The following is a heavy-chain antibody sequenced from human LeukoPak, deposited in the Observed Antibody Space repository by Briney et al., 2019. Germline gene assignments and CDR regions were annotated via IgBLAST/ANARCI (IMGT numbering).Heavy chain of an antibody. J-gene: IGHJ1*01. CDR1: TFTIGTSA. Sequence: GGSLRLSCAASTFTIGTSAMNWVRHAPGKGLVWVSRIKSDGKTNYADSVKGRFTISRDNAKNTVSLQMNSLRAEDTGVYYCARAPSEIGGYYPEYFRHWGQGTLVTVSS. D-gene: IGHD3-22*01. CDR2: IKSDGKT. V-gene: IGHV3-74*01. CDR3: ARAPSEIGGYYPEYFRH.